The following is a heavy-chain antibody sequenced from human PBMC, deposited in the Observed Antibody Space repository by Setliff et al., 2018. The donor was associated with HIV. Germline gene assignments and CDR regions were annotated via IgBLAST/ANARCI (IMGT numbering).Heavy chain of an antibody. V-gene: IGHV3-23*01. D-gene: IGHD4-4*01. CDR1: ELTFSNXA. Sequence: GGSLRLSCAASELTFSNXARTWVRQAPGKGLEWVSSLSGSGGSTYYADSVKGRFTISRDNSKNTLYLRMNSLRAEDTAVYYCAKGGRDYNWWDLSYYYYYYMDVWGKGTTVTVSS. J-gene: IGHJ6*03. CDR2: LSGSGGST. CDR3: AKGGRDYNWWDLSYYYYYYMDV.